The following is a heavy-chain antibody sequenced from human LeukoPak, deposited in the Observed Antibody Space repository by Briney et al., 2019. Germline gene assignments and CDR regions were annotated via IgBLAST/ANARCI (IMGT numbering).Heavy chain of an antibody. V-gene: IGHV3-21*01. CDR2: ITSSGSSM. D-gene: IGHD1-26*01. CDR3: ARVRGAGLQYYYMDV. J-gene: IGHJ6*03. CDR1: GFTFSGYS. Sequence: GGSLRLSCAGSGFTFSGYSLNWVRQAPGTGLEWVSSITSSGSSMYYADSVKGRFTISRDNAKDSLYLQMNSLRADDTAVYYCARVRGAGLQYYYMDVWGKGTTVTVSS.